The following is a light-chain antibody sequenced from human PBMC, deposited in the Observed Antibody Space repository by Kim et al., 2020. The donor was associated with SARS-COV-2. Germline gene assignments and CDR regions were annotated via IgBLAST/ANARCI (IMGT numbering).Light chain of an antibody. Sequence: LSPGERATLSCRASQCVSSYLAWYQQKPGQAPRLLIYDASNRATGVPARFSGSGSGTDFTLTISSLQSEDFAAYYCQQYSNWPLTFGQGTRLEIK. CDR3: QQYSNWPLT. CDR2: DAS. J-gene: IGKJ5*01. V-gene: IGKV3-11*01. CDR1: QCVSSY.